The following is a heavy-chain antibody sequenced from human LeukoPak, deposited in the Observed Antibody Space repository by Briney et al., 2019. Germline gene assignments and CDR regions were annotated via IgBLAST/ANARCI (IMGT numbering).Heavy chain of an antibody. V-gene: IGHV5-10-1*01. CDR3: ATRHYGDYELDY. D-gene: IGHD4-17*01. CDR2: IDPSDSYT. J-gene: IGHJ4*02. CDR1: GYSFTSYW. Sequence: GESLRISCQGSGYSFTSYWISWVRQMPGKGLEWMGRIDPSDSYTNYSPSFQGHVTISADKSISTAYLQWSSLKASDTAMYYCATRHYGDYELDYWGQGTLVTVSS.